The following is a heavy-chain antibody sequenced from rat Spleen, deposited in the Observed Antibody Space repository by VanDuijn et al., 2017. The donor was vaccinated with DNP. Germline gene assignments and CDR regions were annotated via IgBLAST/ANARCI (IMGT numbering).Heavy chain of an antibody. D-gene: IGHD1-4*01. V-gene: IGHV5-7*01. Sequence: EVQLVESGGGLVQPGXXLKLSCXXXGIXXXDXXXAWXXXAPXXXLEXXATXXXDGSDNYYRDPKKGRVTISRDNAKSTLYLQMDSLRSEDTATYYCAGRPPPTRGPFDYWGQGVTVTVSS. CDR1: GIXXXDXX. CDR3: AGRPPPTRGPFDY. CDR2: XXXDGSDN. J-gene: IGHJ2*01.